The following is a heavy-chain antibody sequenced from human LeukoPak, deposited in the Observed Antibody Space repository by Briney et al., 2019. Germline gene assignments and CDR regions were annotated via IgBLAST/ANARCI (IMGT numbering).Heavy chain of an antibody. V-gene: IGHV3-15*01. CDR2: IKSKTDGGTT. Sequence: GGSLRLSCAASGFTFSNAWMSWVRQAPGKGLEWVGRIKSKTDGGTTDYAAPVKGRFTISRDDSKNTLYLQMNSLKTEDTAVYYCTTGWDYDFWSGYFKEQDAFDIWGQGTMVTVSS. CDR3: TTGWDYDFWSGYFKEQDAFDI. J-gene: IGHJ3*02. D-gene: IGHD3-3*01. CDR1: GFTFSNAW.